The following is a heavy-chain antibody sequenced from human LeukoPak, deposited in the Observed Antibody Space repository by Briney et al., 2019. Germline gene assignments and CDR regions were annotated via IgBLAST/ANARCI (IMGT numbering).Heavy chain of an antibody. Sequence: ASVKVSCKASGYTFTSYYMHWVRQAPGQGLEWMGIINPSGGSTSYAQKLQGRVTMTRDMSTSTVYMELTSLRSEDTAVYYCARVHMYYYDSSGPGLFDYWGQGTLVTVSS. V-gene: IGHV1-46*01. J-gene: IGHJ4*02. CDR1: GYTFTSYY. CDR2: INPSGGST. CDR3: ARVHMYYYDSSGPGLFDY. D-gene: IGHD3-22*01.